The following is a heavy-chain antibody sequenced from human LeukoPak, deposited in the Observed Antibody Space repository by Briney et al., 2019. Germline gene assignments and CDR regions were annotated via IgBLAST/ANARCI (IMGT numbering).Heavy chain of an antibody. V-gene: IGHV3-21*04. CDR2: ISSSSDYI. J-gene: IGHJ6*02. Sequence: PGGSLRLSCAASGFTFSTYTMNWVRQAPGKGLEWVSSISSSSDYIYYADSVKGRFTVSRDNAKNSLYLQMNSLRAEDTAVYYCAKFMGSSSWYRNYYYYGMDVWGQGTTVTVSS. CDR3: AKFMGSSSWYRNYYYYGMDV. D-gene: IGHD6-13*01. CDR1: GFTFSTYT.